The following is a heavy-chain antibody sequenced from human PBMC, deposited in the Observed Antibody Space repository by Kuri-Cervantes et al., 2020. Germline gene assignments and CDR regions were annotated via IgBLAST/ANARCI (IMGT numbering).Heavy chain of an antibody. Sequence: GSLSPHCQSSGFTFGDYYMNWVRQAPGKGLEWVSDFSRSGSTMYYADSVKGRFTISRDNSKTTLYLQMNSLRAEDTAVYYCARADSSGYSWARAPGGWFDPWGQGTLVTVSS. V-gene: IGHV3-11*04. CDR2: FSRSGSTM. D-gene: IGHD3-22*01. CDR3: ARADSSGYSWARAPGGWFDP. J-gene: IGHJ5*02. CDR1: GFTFGDYY.